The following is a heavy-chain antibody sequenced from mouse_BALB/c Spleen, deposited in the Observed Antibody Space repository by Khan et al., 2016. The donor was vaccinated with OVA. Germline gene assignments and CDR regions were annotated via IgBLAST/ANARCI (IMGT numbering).Heavy chain of an antibody. CDR3: SREWGLYRYAWFAY. Sequence: EVELVESGGGLVKPGGSLKLSCAASGFTFSDYYMYWVSQTPEKRLEWVATISAGGTYTYYPDSVKGRFTISRDNVKNNLYLQMSSLKSEDAAMYYCSREWGLYRYAWFAYWGQGTLVTVSA. CDR2: ISAGGTYT. CDR1: GFTFSDYY. D-gene: IGHD2-14*01. V-gene: IGHV5-4*02. J-gene: IGHJ3*01.